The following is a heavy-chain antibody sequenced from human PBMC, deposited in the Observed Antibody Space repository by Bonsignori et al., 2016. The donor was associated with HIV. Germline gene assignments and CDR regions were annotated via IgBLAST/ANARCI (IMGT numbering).Heavy chain of an antibody. D-gene: IGHD3-16*01. J-gene: IGHJ4*02. CDR3: ARGQHPSYAHLWLFNY. CDR2: INHSGST. Sequence: SETLSLTCTVYGGSLSDYYWSWIRQSPGKGLEWIGEINHSGSTNYNPSLKSRVTMSVDTSKNQFSLKLSSLTAADTATYYCARGQHPSYAHLWLFNYWGQGTLVTVSS. CDR1: GGSLSDYY. V-gene: IGHV4-34*01.